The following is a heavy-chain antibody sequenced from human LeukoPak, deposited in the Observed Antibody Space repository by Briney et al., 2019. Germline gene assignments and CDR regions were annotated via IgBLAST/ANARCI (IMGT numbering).Heavy chain of an antibody. V-gene: IGHV5-51*01. CDR1: GYSFTSYW. J-gene: IGHJ4*02. Sequence: GESLKISCKGSGYSFTSYWISGVRRMLGKGLRWLGIIYPGDSDTRYSPSFQGQVTISADKSISTAYLQWSSLKASDTAMYYCARRLEEYSSGWIDYWGQGTLVTVSS. CDR3: ARRLEEYSSGWIDY. D-gene: IGHD6-19*01. CDR2: IYPGDSDT.